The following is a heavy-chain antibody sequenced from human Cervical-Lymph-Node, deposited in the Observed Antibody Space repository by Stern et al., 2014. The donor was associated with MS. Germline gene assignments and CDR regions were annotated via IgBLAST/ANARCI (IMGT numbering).Heavy chain of an antibody. CDR2: IYSGGST. V-gene: IGHV3-53*01. CDR3: ARAYGSGSDAFDI. D-gene: IGHD3-10*01. J-gene: IGHJ3*02. Sequence: EMQLVESGGGLIQPGGSLRLSCAASGFTVSSNYMSWVRQAPGKGLEWVSVIYSGGSTYYADSVKGRFTISRDNSKNTLYLQMNSLRAEDTAVYYCARAYGSGSDAFDIWGQGTMVTVSS. CDR1: GFTVSSNY.